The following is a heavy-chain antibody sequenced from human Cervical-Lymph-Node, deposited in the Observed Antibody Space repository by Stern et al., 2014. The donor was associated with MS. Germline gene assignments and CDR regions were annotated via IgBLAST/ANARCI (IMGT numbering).Heavy chain of an antibody. V-gene: IGHV3-48*02. CDR1: GFTFSSYS. CDR3: ARYATTPTIGPVFDI. CDR2: ISSSSSTI. J-gene: IGHJ3*02. D-gene: IGHD1-7*01. Sequence: EVQLVESGGGLVQPGGSLRLSCAASGFTFSSYSMNWVRQAPGKGLEWVSYISSSSSTIYYADSVKGRFTISRDNAKNSLYLQMNSLRDEDTAVYYCARYATTPTIGPVFDIWGQGTMVTVAS.